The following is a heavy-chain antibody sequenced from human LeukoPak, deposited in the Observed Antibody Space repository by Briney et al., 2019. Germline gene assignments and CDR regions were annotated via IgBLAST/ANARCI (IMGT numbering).Heavy chain of an antibody. V-gene: IGHV4-34*01. Sequence: PSETLSLTCAVYGGSFSGYYWSWIRQPPGKGLEWIGEINHSGSTNYNPSLKSRVTISVDTSKNQFSLKLSSVTAADTAVYYCARLYDSRQPHFDYWGQGTLVTVSS. J-gene: IGHJ4*02. CDR3: ARLYDSRQPHFDY. D-gene: IGHD3-22*01. CDR1: GGSFSGYY. CDR2: INHSGST.